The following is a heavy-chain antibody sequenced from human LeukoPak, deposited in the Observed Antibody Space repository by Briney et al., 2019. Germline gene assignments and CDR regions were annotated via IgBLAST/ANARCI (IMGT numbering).Heavy chain of an antibody. CDR3: ARLGPVWVQGEDY. J-gene: IGHJ4*02. CDR1: GGSISGSSYH. D-gene: IGHD3-10*01. Sequence: SETLSLTCTVSGGSISGSSYHWGWIRQPPGKGLEWIGSINYRGHTYYNPSLESRVTISVDTSKNQFSLTVSSVTAADTAVYYCARLGPVWVQGEDYWGQGTLVTVSS. V-gene: IGHV4-39*01. CDR2: INYRGHT.